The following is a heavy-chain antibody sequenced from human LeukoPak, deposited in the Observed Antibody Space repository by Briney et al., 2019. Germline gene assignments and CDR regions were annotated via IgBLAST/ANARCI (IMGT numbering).Heavy chain of an antibody. Sequence: PRRSLRLSCAASGFTFSSYAMHWVRQAPGKGLEWVAVISYDGSNKYYADSVKGRFTISRDNSKNTLYLQMNSLRAEDTAVYYCASEELLSFDYWGQGTLVTVSS. V-gene: IGHV3-30-3*01. D-gene: IGHD1-26*01. CDR2: ISYDGSNK. CDR1: GFTFSSYA. CDR3: ASEELLSFDY. J-gene: IGHJ4*02.